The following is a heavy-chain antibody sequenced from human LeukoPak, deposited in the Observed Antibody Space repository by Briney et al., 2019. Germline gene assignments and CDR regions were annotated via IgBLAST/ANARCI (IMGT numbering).Heavy chain of an antibody. CDR2: INHSGST. Sequence: SETLSLTCAVYGGSFSGYYWSWIRQPPGKGLEWIGEINHSGSTNYNPSVKSRVTISVDTSKNQFSLKLSSVTAADTAVYYCARGLEWELDPYFDYWGQGTLVTVSS. V-gene: IGHV4-34*01. CDR3: ARGLEWELDPYFDY. CDR1: GGSFSGYY. J-gene: IGHJ4*02. D-gene: IGHD1-26*01.